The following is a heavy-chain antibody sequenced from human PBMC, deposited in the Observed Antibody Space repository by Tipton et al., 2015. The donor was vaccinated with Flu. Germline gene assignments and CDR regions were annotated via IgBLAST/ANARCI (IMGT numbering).Heavy chain of an antibody. Sequence: LRLSCTVSGGSISSGSYYWSWIRQPAGKGLEWIGRIYTSGSTNYNPSLKSRVTISVDTSKNQFSLKLSSVTAADTAVYYCAREGRSSGYYSPYYYGMDVWGRGTTVTVSS. CDR2: IYTSGST. V-gene: IGHV4-61*02. CDR1: GGSISSGSYY. J-gene: IGHJ6*02. D-gene: IGHD3-22*01. CDR3: AREGRSSGYYSPYYYGMDV.